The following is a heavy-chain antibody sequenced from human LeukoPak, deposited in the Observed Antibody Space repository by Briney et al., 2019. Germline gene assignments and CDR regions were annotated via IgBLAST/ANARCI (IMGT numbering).Heavy chain of an antibody. CDR1: GFTFDNYG. CDR3: ARGWNYWFDP. Sequence: GPSLRLSCPASGFTFDNYGMSSVRQAPGKWLEWVSGINWNGGSKGYADSVKGRFTISRENDKKSLYLQMNSLGAEEKALYHCARGWNYWFDPRGQGTLVTVSS. D-gene: IGHD1-1*01. V-gene: IGHV3-20*01. CDR2: INWNGGSK. J-gene: IGHJ5*02.